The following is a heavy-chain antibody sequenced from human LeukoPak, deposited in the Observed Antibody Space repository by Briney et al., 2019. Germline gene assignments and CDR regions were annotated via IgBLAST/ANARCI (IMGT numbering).Heavy chain of an antibody. CDR3: AKDKGYSGGWYSGDAFDI. D-gene: IGHD6-19*01. J-gene: IGHJ3*02. CDR1: GFTFDDYA. V-gene: IGHV3-43*02. CDR2: ISGDGGST. Sequence: GGSLRLSCAASGFTFDDYAMHWARQAPGKGLEWVSLISGDGGSTYYADSVKGRFIISGDNSKNSLYLQMNSLRTEDTALYYCAKDKGYSGGWYSGDAFDIWGQGTMVTVSS.